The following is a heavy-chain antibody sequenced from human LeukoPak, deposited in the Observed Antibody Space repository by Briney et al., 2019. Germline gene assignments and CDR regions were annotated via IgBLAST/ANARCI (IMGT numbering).Heavy chain of an antibody. CDR1: GYTFTSYD. D-gene: IGHD2-2*01. Sequence: VASVKVSCKASGYTFTSYDINWVRQATGQGLEWMGWMNPNSGNTGYAQKFQGRVTMTRNTSISTAYMELSSLRSEDTAVYYCARDLCSSTSCYYWFDPWGQGTLVTVSS. J-gene: IGHJ5*02. CDR3: ARDLCSSTSCYYWFDP. V-gene: IGHV1-8*01. CDR2: MNPNSGNT.